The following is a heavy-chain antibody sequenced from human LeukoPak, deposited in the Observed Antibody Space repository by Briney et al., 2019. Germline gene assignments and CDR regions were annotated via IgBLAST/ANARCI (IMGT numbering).Heavy chain of an antibody. CDR2: INTNTGNP. Sequence: EASVKLSCKASGYTFTSYAMNWVRQAPGQGLEWMGWINTNTGNPTYAQGFTGQFVFSLDTSDSRAYLQINSLNAEDTAVYYCARGNSIAAAGKDFDYWGQGTLVTVSS. CDR1: GYTFTSYA. V-gene: IGHV7-4-1*02. D-gene: IGHD6-13*01. CDR3: ARGNSIAAAGKDFDY. J-gene: IGHJ4*02.